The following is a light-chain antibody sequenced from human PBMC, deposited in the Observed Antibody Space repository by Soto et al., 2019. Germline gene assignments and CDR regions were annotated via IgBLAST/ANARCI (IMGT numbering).Light chain of an antibody. CDR1: SSDIGGYNY. J-gene: IGLJ2*01. CDR3: SSYTSSRTLV. CDR2: DVS. V-gene: IGLV2-14*03. Sequence: SVLTQPASVSGSPGQSITISCTGTSSDIGGYNYVSWYQQHPDKAPKLVIYDVSSRPSGVSNRFSGSKSGNTASLTISGLQTEDEADYYCSSYTSSRTLVFGGGTKLTVL.